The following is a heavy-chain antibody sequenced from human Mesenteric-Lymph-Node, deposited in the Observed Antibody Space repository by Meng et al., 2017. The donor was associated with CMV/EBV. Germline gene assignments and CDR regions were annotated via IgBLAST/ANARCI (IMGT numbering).Heavy chain of an antibody. V-gene: IGHV1-2*06. D-gene: IGHD3-22*01. CDR2: IHPNSGGT. CDR1: YTFTGYY. J-gene: IGHJ5*02. Sequence: YTFTGYYMHWVRQAPGQGLEWMGRIHPNSGGTNDAQKFQGRVTMTRDTSISTAYMELSRLSSDDTAVYYCAKDQTPYYFDTGGYYYTWGQGTLVTVSS. CDR3: AKDQTPYYFDTGGYYYT.